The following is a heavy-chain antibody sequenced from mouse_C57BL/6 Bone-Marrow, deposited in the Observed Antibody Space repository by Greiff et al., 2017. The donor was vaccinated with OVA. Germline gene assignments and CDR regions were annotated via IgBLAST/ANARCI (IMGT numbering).Heavy chain of an antibody. V-gene: IGHV10-1*01. CDR3: VVVVTVAMDY. Sequence: DAGGGLVQPKGSLKLSCAASGFSFNTYAMNWVRQAPGKGLEWVARIRSKSNNYATYYADSVKDRFTISRDDSESMLYLQMNNLKTEDTAMYYCVVVVTVAMDYWGQGTSVTVSS. D-gene: IGHD2-2*01. J-gene: IGHJ4*01. CDR2: IRSKSNNYAT. CDR1: GFSFNTYA.